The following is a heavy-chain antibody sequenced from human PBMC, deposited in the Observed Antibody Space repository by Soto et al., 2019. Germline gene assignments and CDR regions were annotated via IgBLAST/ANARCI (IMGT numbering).Heavy chain of an antibody. V-gene: IGHV1-3*01. Sequence: VASVKVSCKASRYTFTNYGIHWVRQAPGQRLEWMGWINAGNGNTKYSQKFQGRVIITRDTSASTAYMELSSLRSEDTAVFYCARAGYSSGWYHWYFDFWGRGTMVSVAS. D-gene: IGHD6-19*01. CDR1: RYTFTNYG. CDR3: ARAGYSSGWYHWYFDF. CDR2: INAGNGNT. J-gene: IGHJ2*01.